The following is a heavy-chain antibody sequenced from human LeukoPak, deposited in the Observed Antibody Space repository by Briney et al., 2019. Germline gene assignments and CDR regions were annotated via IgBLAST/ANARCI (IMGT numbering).Heavy chain of an antibody. J-gene: IGHJ4*02. V-gene: IGHV1-46*01. CDR1: GYTFTSYY. CDR3: ARGGRYDFWSGYYLDY. Sequence: ASVKVSCKASGYTFTSYYMHWVRQAPGQGLEWMGIINPSGGSTSYAQKFQGRVTMTRDTSTSTVYMELSSLRSEDTAVYYCARGGRYDFWSGYYLDYWGQGTLATVSS. CDR2: INPSGGST. D-gene: IGHD3-3*01.